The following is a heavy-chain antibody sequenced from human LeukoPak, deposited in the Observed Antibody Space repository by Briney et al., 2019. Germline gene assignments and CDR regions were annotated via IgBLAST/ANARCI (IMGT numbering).Heavy chain of an antibody. D-gene: IGHD6-13*01. J-gene: IGHJ4*02. CDR3: ARDRDDHPTNSSSWSRAIY. CDR1: GFTFSSYW. V-gene: IGHV3-7*05. Sequence: GGSLRLSCAASGFTFSSYWMSWVRQAPGKGLEWVANIKQDGSEKYYVDSVKGRFTISRDNAKNSLYLQMNSLRAEDTAVYYCARDRDDHPTNSSSWSRAIYWGQGTLVTVSS. CDR2: IKQDGSEK.